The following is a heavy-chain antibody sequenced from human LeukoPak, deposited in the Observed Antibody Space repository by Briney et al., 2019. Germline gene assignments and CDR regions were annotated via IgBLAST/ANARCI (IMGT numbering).Heavy chain of an antibody. Sequence: GGSLRLSCAVSGFTFRNYAIHWVRQAPGKGLEWVALISFDGSNKYYADSVTGRFTISRDNSENTLHLQMNSLRPEDTAIYYCARDPILVRGYFDYWGQGTLVTVSS. V-gene: IGHV3-30-3*01. D-gene: IGHD3-10*01. CDR2: ISFDGSNK. CDR3: ARDPILVRGYFDY. J-gene: IGHJ4*02. CDR1: GFTFRNYA.